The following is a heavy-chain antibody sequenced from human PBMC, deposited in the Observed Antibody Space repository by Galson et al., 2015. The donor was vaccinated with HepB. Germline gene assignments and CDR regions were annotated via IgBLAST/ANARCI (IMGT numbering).Heavy chain of an antibody. D-gene: IGHD5-12*01. CDR3: ARGSSGLWLRHTFDY. CDR1: GGSVSSGSYY. V-gene: IGHV4-61*01. Sequence: SETLSLTCTVSGGSVSSGSYYWSWIRQPPGKGLEWIGYIYYSGSTNYNPSLKSRVTISVDTSKNQFSLKLSSVTAADTAVYYCARGSSGLWLRHTFDYWGQGTLVTVSS. CDR2: IYYSGST. J-gene: IGHJ4*02.